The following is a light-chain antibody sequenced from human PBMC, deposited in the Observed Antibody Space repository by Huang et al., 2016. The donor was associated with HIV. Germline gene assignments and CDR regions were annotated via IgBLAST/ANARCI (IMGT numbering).Light chain of an antibody. V-gene: IGKV1-33*01. CDR3: QHYDDPYT. CDR1: QDISNY. Sequence: DIQMTQSPSSLSASVGDRVTITCQASQDISNYLSWYQHKTGRAPKLLIFDASSFETGVPSRFSGSGSGTYFTLTIASLQPEDVATYYCQHYDDPYTFGQGTKLEIK. CDR2: DAS. J-gene: IGKJ2*01.